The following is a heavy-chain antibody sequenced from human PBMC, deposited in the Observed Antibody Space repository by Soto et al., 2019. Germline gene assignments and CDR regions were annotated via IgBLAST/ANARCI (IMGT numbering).Heavy chain of an antibody. CDR3: AREGSSSF. CDR2: IYSGGST. D-gene: IGHD6-6*01. J-gene: IGHJ4*02. V-gene: IGHV3-53*01. CDR1: GFSVSISY. Sequence: GGSLRLSCAASGFSVSISYMSWVRHAPGKGLEWVSVIYSGGSTYYADSVKGRFTLSRDNSKNTLFLQMNSLRAEDTAVYYCAREGSSSFWGQGTLVTVSS.